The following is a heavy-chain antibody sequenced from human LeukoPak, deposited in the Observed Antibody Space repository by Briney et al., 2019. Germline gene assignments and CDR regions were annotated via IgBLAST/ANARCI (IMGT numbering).Heavy chain of an antibody. CDR1: GFTFSSYS. CDR2: ISSSTSTI. J-gene: IGHJ4*02. D-gene: IGHD2-2*01. V-gene: IGHV3-48*02. CDR3: ARDHCSSTNCYLDF. Sequence: PGGSLRLSCAASGFTFSSYSMNWVRQAPGKGLGWISYISSSTSTIYYADSVKGRFTIFRDNAKNSLYLQMNSLRDEDTAVYYCARDHCSSTNCYLDFWGQGTLVTVSS.